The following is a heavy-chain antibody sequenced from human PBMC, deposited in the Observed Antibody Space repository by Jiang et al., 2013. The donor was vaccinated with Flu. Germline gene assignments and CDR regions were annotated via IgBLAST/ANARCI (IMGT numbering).Heavy chain of an antibody. D-gene: IGHD2-2*01. V-gene: IGHV3-66*01. CDR3: ARDFSSYPYYYYGLDV. CDR1: GFSVSGNY. CDR2: IYRDGMT. Sequence: QLVESGGGLVQPGGSLRLSCAASGFSVSGNYMTWVRQAPGKGMEWVSFIYRDGMTYYADSVKGRFTISRDDSKNTVSLQMNSLRAEDTALYYCARDFSSYPYYYYGLDVWGQGTTVTVSS. J-gene: IGHJ6*02.